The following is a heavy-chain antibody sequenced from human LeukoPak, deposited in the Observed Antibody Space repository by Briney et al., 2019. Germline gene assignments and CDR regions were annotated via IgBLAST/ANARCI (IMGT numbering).Heavy chain of an antibody. Sequence: GGSLRLSCVASGFTFSSYSMNWVRQAPGKGLEWVSSISDSGGSTYYADSVKGWFTISRDNSKNTLYLQMNSLRAEDTAVYYCAKSGKYYYDSSGYYEYFQHWGQGTLVTVSS. V-gene: IGHV3-23*01. CDR3: AKSGKYYYDSSGYYEYFQH. CDR1: GFTFSSYS. D-gene: IGHD3-22*01. CDR2: ISDSGGST. J-gene: IGHJ1*01.